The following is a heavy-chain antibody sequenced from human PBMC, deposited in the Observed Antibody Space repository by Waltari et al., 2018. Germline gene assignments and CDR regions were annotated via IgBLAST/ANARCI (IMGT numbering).Heavy chain of an antibody. J-gene: IGHJ2*01. CDR1: GFTFSSYA. D-gene: IGHD5-12*01. V-gene: IGHV3-23*04. CDR3: AKDLGGFSGSHWYFDL. CDR2: ISGSDGRT. Sequence: EVQLVESGGGLVQPGGSLRLSCAASGFTFSSYALRWVRPAPGRGLEWVSSISGSDGRTNYADSAKGRFTISRDNVKNTLFLQMNSLRADDAAVYYCAKDLGGFSGSHWYFDLWGRGTLVTVSS.